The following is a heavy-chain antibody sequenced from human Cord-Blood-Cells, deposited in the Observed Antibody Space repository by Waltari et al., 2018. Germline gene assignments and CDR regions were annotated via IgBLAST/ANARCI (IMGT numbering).Heavy chain of an antibody. CDR2: INPSGGST. D-gene: IGHD6-6*01. CDR1: GHTFTTYY. Sequence: QVQLVQYGAEVKKPGAPVKVSCKASGHTFTTYYLHWVRQAPGQGLEWRGKINPSGGSTSYVQKFQERVTMTRDTSTSTVYMELSSMRSEDTGVYYCARGGSIAARRDIDYWGQGTLVTVSS. J-gene: IGHJ4*02. CDR3: ARGGSIAARRDIDY. V-gene: IGHV1-46*01.